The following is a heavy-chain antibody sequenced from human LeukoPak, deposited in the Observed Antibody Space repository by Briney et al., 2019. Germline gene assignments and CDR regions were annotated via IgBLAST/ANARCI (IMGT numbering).Heavy chain of an antibody. V-gene: IGHV3-21*01. CDR2: ISSSSIYI. CDR3: AREVEYQLLPSYYYYYMDV. J-gene: IGHJ6*03. Sequence: GGSLRLSCVASGFTFSSYNINWVRQAPGKGLEWVSSISSSSIYIYYADSVKGRFTISRDNAKNSLYLQMNSLRAEDTAVYYCAREVEYQLLPSYYYYYMDVWGKGTTVTVSS. D-gene: IGHD2-2*01. CDR1: GFTFSSYN.